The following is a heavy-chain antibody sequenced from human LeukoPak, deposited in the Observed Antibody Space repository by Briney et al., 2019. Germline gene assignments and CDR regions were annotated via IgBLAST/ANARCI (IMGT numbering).Heavy chain of an antibody. CDR1: GATMYDNY. CDR2: IYTYDRERT. D-gene: IGHD3-22*01. V-gene: IGHV4-4*09. CDR3: ARRKSYNDSGGYWQDLGFFDY. J-gene: IGHJ4*02. Sequence: SETLSLTCSVSGATMYDNYWSWIRQPPGKGLEWLGYIYTYDRERTSYNPSLKSRITISLDTSNRQFSLRLISVTAADTAVYFCARRKSYNDSGGYWQDLGFFDYWGQGALVTVSS.